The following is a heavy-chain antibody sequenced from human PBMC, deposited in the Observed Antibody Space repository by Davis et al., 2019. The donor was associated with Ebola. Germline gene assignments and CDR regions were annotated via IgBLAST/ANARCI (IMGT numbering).Heavy chain of an antibody. Sequence: PGGSLRLSCVASGFTFSTHLMHWVRQAPGKGLLWVSRINGDGSTTNYADSVKGRFTISRDNAKNTLYLQMNSLRADDTAVYYCARGAGVWGQGTMVTVSS. V-gene: IGHV3-74*01. CDR1: GFTFSTHL. J-gene: IGHJ3*01. CDR3: ARGAGV. CDR2: INGDGSTT. D-gene: IGHD3-10*01.